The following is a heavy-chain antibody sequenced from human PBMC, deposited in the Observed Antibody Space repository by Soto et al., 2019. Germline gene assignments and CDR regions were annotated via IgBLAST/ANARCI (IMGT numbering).Heavy chain of an antibody. J-gene: IGHJ3*02. CDR3: TTDKGNVGPAFDI. Sequence: PGGALRLSCAASGFTFSNAWMSWVRQAPGKGLEWVGRIKSKTDGGTTDYAAPVKGRFTISRDDSKNTLYLQMNSLKTEDTAVYSCTTDKGNVGPAFDIWGQGTMVNVSS. CDR2: IKSKTDGGTT. V-gene: IGHV3-15*01. D-gene: IGHD1-1*01. CDR1: GFTFSNAW.